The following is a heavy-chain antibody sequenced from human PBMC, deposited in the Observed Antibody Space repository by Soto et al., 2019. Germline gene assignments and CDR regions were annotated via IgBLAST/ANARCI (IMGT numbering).Heavy chain of an antibody. D-gene: IGHD6-13*01. J-gene: IGHJ5*02. CDR1: GGSISSYY. Sequence: SETLSLTCTVSGGSISSYYWSWIRQPPGKGLEWIGEINHSGSTNYNPSLKSRVTISVDTSKNQFSLKLSSVTAADTAVYYCARDSSWYKGWFDPWGQGTLVTVSS. V-gene: IGHV4-34*01. CDR3: ARDSSWYKGWFDP. CDR2: INHSGST.